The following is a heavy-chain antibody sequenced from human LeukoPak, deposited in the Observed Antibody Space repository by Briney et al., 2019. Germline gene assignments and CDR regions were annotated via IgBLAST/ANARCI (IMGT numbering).Heavy chain of an antibody. CDR1: GYTFTGYY. CDR3: ARGAVRSSWYYGMDV. CDR2: INPNSGGT. Sequence: ASVKVSCKASGYTFTGYYMHWVRQAPGQGLEWMGWINPNSGGTNYAQKFQGRVTMTGDTSISTAYMELSRLRSDDTAVYYCARGAVRSSWYYGMDVWGQGTTVTVSS. V-gene: IGHV1-2*02. D-gene: IGHD3-3*01. J-gene: IGHJ6*02.